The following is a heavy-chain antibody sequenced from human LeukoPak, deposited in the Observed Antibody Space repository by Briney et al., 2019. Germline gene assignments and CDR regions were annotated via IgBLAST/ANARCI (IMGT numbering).Heavy chain of an antibody. CDR2: IYPSGGGT. J-gene: IGHJ5*02. CDR3: ARAYSGFSIDL. V-gene: IGHV1-46*01. CDR1: GYTFTSYY. D-gene: IGHD1-26*01. Sequence: ASVKVSCKASGYTFTSYYMHWVRQAPGHGLVWMGIIYPSGGGTSYAQKFQGRVTMTRDTSTSTLYLELSRLTSEDNAVYYRARAYSGFSIDLWGQGTLVTVSS.